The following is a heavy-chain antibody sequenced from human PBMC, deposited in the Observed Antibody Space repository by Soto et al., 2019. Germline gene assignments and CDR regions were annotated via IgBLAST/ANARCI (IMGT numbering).Heavy chain of an antibody. CDR2: ISHSGST. CDR3: ATKVVAVPAEF. D-gene: IGHD6-19*01. V-gene: IGHV4-4*02. Sequence: QVQLQESGPGLVKPSGTLSLTCVVSGDSISSSKWWSWVRQSPGKGLEWIGEISHSGSTNYHSSLKSRVTISGDKSKNQFSLQLNSVTAADTALYYCATKVVAVPAEFWGQGILVTVSS. CDR1: GDSISSSKW. J-gene: IGHJ4*02.